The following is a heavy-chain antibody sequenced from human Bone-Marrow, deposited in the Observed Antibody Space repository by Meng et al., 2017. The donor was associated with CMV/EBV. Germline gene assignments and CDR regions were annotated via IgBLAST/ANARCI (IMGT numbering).Heavy chain of an antibody. J-gene: IGHJ6*02. CDR3: ARRHQYQLLPSFYYYYGMDV. CDR1: GGSISSSSYY. Sequence: SETLSLTCTVSGGSISSSSYYWGWIRQPPGKGLEWIGSIYYSGSTYYNPSLKSRVTISVDTSKNQFSLKLSSVTAADTAVYYCARRHQYQLLPSFYYYYGMDVWGQGTTVTVSS. CDR2: IYYSGST. D-gene: IGHD2-2*01. V-gene: IGHV4-39*01.